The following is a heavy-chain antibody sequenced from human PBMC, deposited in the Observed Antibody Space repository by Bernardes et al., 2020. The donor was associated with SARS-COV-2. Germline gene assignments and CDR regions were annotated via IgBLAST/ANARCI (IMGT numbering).Heavy chain of an antibody. V-gene: IGHV3-48*03. CDR2: INNNGGTI. J-gene: IGHJ4*02. CDR1: GFTFSRYE. CDR3: ARDFRDGAARPGLDY. Sequence: GSLRLSCAASGFTFSRYEMDWVRQAPGKGLEWVSYINNNGGTIYYADSVKGRFTISRDNAKNSLYLQMNSLRAEDTAVYYCARDFRDGAARPGLDYWGQGTLVTVSS. D-gene: IGHD6-6*01.